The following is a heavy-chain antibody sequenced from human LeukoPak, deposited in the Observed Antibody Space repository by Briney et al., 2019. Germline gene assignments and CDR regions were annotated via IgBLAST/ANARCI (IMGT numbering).Heavy chain of an antibody. CDR2: IYYSGST. Sequence: SETLSLTCTVSGGSISSHYWSWIRQPPGKGLEWIGYIYYSGSTNYSPSLKSRVTISVDTSKNQFSLKLSSVTAADTAVYYCARERSSSPHFDYWGQGTLVTVSS. J-gene: IGHJ4*02. V-gene: IGHV4-59*11. CDR1: GGSISSHY. D-gene: IGHD6-6*01. CDR3: ARERSSSPHFDY.